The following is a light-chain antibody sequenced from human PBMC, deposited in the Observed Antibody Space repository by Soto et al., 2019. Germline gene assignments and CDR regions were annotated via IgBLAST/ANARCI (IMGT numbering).Light chain of an antibody. V-gene: IGLV2-14*01. CDR3: SSSTVSNTPVV. CDR2: DVS. Sequence: QSALTQPASVSGSPGQSITISCTGTSSDVGGYNYVSWYQQHPGKAPNLIIFDVSNRPSGVSHRFSGSKSGNSASLTISGLQAEDEADYYCSSSTVSNTPVVFGGGTKLTVL. CDR1: SSDVGGYNY. J-gene: IGLJ2*01.